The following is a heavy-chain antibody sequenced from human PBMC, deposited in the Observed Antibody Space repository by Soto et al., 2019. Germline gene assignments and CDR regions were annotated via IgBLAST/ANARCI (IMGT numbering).Heavy chain of an antibody. J-gene: IGHJ4*02. Sequence: EVQLLESGGGLVQPGGSLRLSCAASGFIFSSYAMNWVRQAPGKGLDCVSGISGRGDTIHYADSVRSRCTISRDNAQNTLYLQMNSLNTEDTAIYYCANHRYCSVECSEGFAHWGQATLVIVSA. CDR3: ANHRYCSVECSEGFAH. CDR1: GFIFSSYA. V-gene: IGHV3-23*01. D-gene: IGHD2-21*01. CDR2: ISGRGDTI.